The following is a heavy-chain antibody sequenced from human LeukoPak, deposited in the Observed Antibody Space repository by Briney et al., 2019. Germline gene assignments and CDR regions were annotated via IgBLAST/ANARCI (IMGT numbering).Heavy chain of an antibody. J-gene: IGHJ3*02. D-gene: IGHD1-26*01. V-gene: IGHV1-8*03. CDR2: MTPNSGTT. CDR1: GYTFTSYD. CDR3: ARGHVGPSDAFDI. Sequence: ASVKVSCKASGYTFTSYDINWVRQATGQGLEWMGWMTPNSGTTGYAQKFQGRLTITRNTSISTAYMELSSLRSEDTAVYYCARGHVGPSDAFDIWGQGTMVTVSS.